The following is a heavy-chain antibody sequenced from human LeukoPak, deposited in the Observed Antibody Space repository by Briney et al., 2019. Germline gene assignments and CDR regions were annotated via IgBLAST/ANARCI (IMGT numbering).Heavy chain of an antibody. CDR3: AALSDSSGYSNHY. CDR2: IYYSGST. J-gene: IGHJ4*02. D-gene: IGHD3-22*01. V-gene: IGHV4-39*07. CDR1: GVSISSSSYY. Sequence: SETLSLTCTVSGVSISSSSYYWGWIRQPPGKGLEWIGSIYYSGSTYYNPSLKSRVTISVDTSKNQFSLKLSSVTAADTAVYYCAALSDSSGYSNHYWGQGTLVTVSS.